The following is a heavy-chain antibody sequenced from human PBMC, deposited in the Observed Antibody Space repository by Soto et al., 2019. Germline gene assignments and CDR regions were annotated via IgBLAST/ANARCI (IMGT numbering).Heavy chain of an antibody. Sequence: EVQLVESGGVSVQPGGSLRLSCTASGFTLSNYWMHWVRQAPGKGLVWVSRINTDGSTTTYADSLKGRFTISRDNAKNTLYLQMNSLIDEDTAVYYCVRIRRGDGYTFGYWGQGSLVTVSS. V-gene: IGHV3-74*01. J-gene: IGHJ4*02. CDR2: INTDGSTT. CDR1: GFTLSNYW. D-gene: IGHD5-12*01. CDR3: VRIRRGDGYTFGY.